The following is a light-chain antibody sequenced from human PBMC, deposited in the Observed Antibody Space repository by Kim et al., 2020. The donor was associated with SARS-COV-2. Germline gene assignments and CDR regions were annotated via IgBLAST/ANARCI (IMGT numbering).Light chain of an antibody. Sequence: GQSITITCTGTSSDVGGYNYVSWYQQYPGKAPKLLIYGVTNRTSGISNRFSGAKSGNTASLTISGLQGEDEADFYCSSYTSSSTYVFGSGTKVTVL. CDR1: SSDVGGYNY. CDR2: GVT. CDR3: SSYTSSSTYV. J-gene: IGLJ1*01. V-gene: IGLV2-14*01.